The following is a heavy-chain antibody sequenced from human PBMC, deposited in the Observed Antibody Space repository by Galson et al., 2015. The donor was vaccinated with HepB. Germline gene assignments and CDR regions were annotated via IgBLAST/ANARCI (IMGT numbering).Heavy chain of an antibody. V-gene: IGHV1-58*01. CDR1: GFTFTSSA. CDR3: AAGGAYDYGDYGLPYYYYYYGMDV. J-gene: IGHJ6*02. Sequence: SVKVSCKASGFTFTSSAVQWVRQARGQRLEWIGWIVVGSGNTNYAQKFQERVTITRDMSTSTAYMELSSLRSEDTAVYYCAAGGAYDYGDYGLPYYYYYYGMDVWGQGTTVTVSS. CDR2: IVVGSGNT. D-gene: IGHD4-17*01.